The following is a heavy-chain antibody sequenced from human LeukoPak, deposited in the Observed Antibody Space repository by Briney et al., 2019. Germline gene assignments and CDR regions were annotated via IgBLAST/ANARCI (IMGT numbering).Heavy chain of an antibody. J-gene: IGHJ3*02. D-gene: IGHD3-10*01. CDR1: GFTFSGYW. Sequence: GGSLRLSCAASGFTFSGYWMSWVRQAPGKGLEWVANIKQDGREIYYVDSVKGRFTISRDNAKNSLYLQMNSLRAEDTAVYYCARDSRGFDAFDIWGQGTMVTVSS. V-gene: IGHV3-7*01. CDR3: ARDSRGFDAFDI. CDR2: IKQDGREI.